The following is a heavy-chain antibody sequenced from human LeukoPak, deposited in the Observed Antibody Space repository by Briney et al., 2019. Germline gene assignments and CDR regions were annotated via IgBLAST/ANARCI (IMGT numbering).Heavy chain of an antibody. CDR3: AREWFDAFDI. CDR2: INHRRST. CDR1: GGSFSGYY. J-gene: IGHJ3*02. V-gene: IGHV4-34*01. Sequence: SETLSLTCAVYGGSFSGYYWSWIRQPPGKGLEWIGEINHRRSTNYNPSLKSRVTMSVDTSKNQFSLNLSSVTAADTAVYYCAREWFDAFDIWGQGTMVTVSS. D-gene: IGHD2-8*01.